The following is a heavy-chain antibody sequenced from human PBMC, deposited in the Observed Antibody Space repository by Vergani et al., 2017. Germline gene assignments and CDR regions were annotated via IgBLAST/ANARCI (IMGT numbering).Heavy chain of an antibody. CDR2: IWYDGSNK. J-gene: IGHJ4*02. CDR1: GFTFSSYG. CDR3: AKDSGITMVRGVIIKGSYFDY. D-gene: IGHD3-10*01. Sequence: QVQLVESGGGVVQPGRSLRLPCAASGFTFSSYGMHWVRQAPGKGLEWVAVIWYDGSNKYYADSVKGRFAISRDNSKNTLYLQMNSLRAEDTAVYYCAKDSGITMVRGVIIKGSYFDYWGQGTLVTVSS. V-gene: IGHV3-33*06.